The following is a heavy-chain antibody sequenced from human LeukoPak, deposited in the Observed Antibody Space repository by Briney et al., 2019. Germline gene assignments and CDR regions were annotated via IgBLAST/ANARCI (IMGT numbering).Heavy chain of an antibody. CDR1: GFTFSSYA. CDR2: ISGSGGST. CDR3: AKDPGFYGVLDAFDI. D-gene: IGHD4-17*01. J-gene: IGHJ3*02. Sequence: PGGSLRLSCAASGFTFSSYAMSWVRQAPGKRLEWVSAISGSGGSTYYADSVKGRFTISRDNSKNTLYLQMNSLRAEDTAVYYCAKDPGFYGVLDAFDIWGQGTMVTVSS. V-gene: IGHV3-23*01.